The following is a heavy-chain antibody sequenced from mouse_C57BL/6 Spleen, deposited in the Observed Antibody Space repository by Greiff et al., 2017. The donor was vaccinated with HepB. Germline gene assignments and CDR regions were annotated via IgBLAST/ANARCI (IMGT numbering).Heavy chain of an antibody. CDR2: IYPGSGST. CDR1: GYTFTSYW. J-gene: IGHJ4*01. V-gene: IGHV1-55*01. D-gene: IGHD1-1*01. Sequence: QVHVKQPGAELVKPGASVKMSCKASGYTFTSYWITWVKQRPGQGLEWIGDIYPGSGSTNYNEKFKSKATLTVDTSSSTAYMQLSSLTSEDSAVYYCAREDTVVEGYAMDYWGQGTSVTVSS. CDR3: AREDTVVEGYAMDY.